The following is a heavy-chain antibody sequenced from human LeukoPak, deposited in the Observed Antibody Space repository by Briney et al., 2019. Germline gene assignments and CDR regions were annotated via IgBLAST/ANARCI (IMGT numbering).Heavy chain of an antibody. CDR3: ARDQGSDFWSGYFS. V-gene: IGHV7-4-1*02. CDR1: GSTFTSDA. Sequence: SVKVSCKASGSTFTSDAMNWVRHAPRQGLECMGSINTNTGNPTYAQGFTGRFVCSSDTSVSTAYLQISSLKAEDSAVYYCARDQGSDFWSGYFSWGQGALVTVSS. D-gene: IGHD3-3*01. J-gene: IGHJ5*02. CDR2: INTNTGNP.